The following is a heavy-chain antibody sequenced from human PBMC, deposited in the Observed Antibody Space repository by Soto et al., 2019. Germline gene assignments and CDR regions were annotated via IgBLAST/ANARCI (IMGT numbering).Heavy chain of an antibody. Sequence: QVQLVESGGGVVQPGRSLRLSCAASGFTFSTFAMHWVRRAPGRGLEWVAVISSDGFTQYYADSIRGRFAISRDNSKNTLYLQMNSLSGEDTAVYYCARAPTSRFDYWGQGTLVNVSA. CDR1: GFTFSTFA. CDR2: ISSDGFTQ. CDR3: ARAPTSRFDY. J-gene: IGHJ4*02. V-gene: IGHV3-30*09.